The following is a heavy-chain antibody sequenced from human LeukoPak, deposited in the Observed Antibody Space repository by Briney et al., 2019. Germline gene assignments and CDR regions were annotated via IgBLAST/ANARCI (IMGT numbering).Heavy chain of an antibody. V-gene: IGHV3-23*01. CDR2: ISGGGDPT. CDR1: GFTFRNYA. J-gene: IGHJ4*02. D-gene: IGHD5-12*01. Sequence: GGSLRLSCAAPGFTFRNYAMNWVRQAPGKGLGWVTTISGGGDPTYDADSVKGRFTISRDESRSTLYLQMSSLRADDTAKYYCAKCEAGVATICGGLYYWGQGTLVTVSS. CDR3: AKCEAGVATICGGLYY.